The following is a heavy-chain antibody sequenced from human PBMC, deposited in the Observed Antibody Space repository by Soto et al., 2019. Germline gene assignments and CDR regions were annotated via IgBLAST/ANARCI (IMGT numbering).Heavy chain of an antibody. D-gene: IGHD3-22*01. Sequence: GASVKVSCKASGGTFSSYAISWVRQAPGQGLEWMGGIIPIFGTANYAQKFQGRVTITADKSTSTAYMELSSLRSEDTAVYYCASPLWNYYDSSGYHLLGYWGQGTLVTVPQ. J-gene: IGHJ4*02. CDR3: ASPLWNYYDSSGYHLLGY. CDR1: GGTFSSYA. V-gene: IGHV1-69*06. CDR2: IIPIFGTA.